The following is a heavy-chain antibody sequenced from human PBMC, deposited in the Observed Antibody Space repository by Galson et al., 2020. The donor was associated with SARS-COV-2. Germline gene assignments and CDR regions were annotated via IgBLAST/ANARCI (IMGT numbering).Heavy chain of an antibody. CDR2: IKPDGSES. J-gene: IGHJ4*02. Sequence: GGSLRLSCVASGLTFSSCWMTWVRQTPGRGLEWVANIKPDGSESFYEESMKGRFTVSRDNAKNSLYLQVSGPRAEDTAVYYCASSCNVYSSTGAWHWHYWGQGTPVIVSS. CDR1: GLTFSSCW. D-gene: IGHD5-18*01. CDR3: ASSCNVYSSTGAWHWHY. V-gene: IGHV3-7*01.